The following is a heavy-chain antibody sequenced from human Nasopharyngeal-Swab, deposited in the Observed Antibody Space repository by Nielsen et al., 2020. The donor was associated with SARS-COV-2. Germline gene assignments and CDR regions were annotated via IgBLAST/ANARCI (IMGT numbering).Heavy chain of an antibody. D-gene: IGHD4-17*01. CDR2: INPSGGRT. Sequence: WVRQAPGQGPEWMGIINPSGGRTSYAQKFQGRVTMTRDTSTSTVYMELSSLRSGDTAVYYCARDLGYGDYGGGFDYWGQGTLVTVSS. CDR3: ARDLGYGDYGGGFDY. V-gene: IGHV1-46*01. J-gene: IGHJ4*02.